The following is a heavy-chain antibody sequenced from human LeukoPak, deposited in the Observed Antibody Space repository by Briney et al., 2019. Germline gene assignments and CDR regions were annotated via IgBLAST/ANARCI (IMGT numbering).Heavy chain of an antibody. V-gene: IGHV3-7*01. D-gene: IGHD1-26*01. Sequence: GGSLRLSCAASGFTLSSYWMTWVRQAPGKGLEWVAIIKHDGSEDYYVDSVKGRFTVSRDNIKNSLYLQMNSLRAEDTAVYYCAKDPRIVGAYIDYWGQGTLVTVSS. CDR3: AKDPRIVGAYIDY. J-gene: IGHJ4*02. CDR1: GFTLSSYW. CDR2: IKHDGSED.